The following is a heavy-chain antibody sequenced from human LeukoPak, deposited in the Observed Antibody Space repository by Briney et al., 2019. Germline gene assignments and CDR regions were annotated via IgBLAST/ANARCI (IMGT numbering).Heavy chain of an antibody. J-gene: IGHJ6*02. CDR3: ARVPRRSRQDYYYGMDV. V-gene: IGHV1-2*02. CDR2: INPNSGGT. CDR1: GYTFTGYY. D-gene: IGHD6-6*01. Sequence: ASVKVSCKASGYTFTGYYMHWVRQAPGQGLEWMGWINPNSGGTNYAQKFQGRVTTTRDTSISTAYMELSRLRSDDTAVYYCARVPRRSRQDYYYGMDVWGQGTTVTVSS.